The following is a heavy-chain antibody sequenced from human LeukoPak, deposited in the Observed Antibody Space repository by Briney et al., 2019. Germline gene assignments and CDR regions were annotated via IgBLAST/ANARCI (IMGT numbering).Heavy chain of an antibody. J-gene: IGHJ4*02. CDR3: ATYRQVLLPFES. V-gene: IGHV3-23*01. CDR1: GFTFSTFA. Sequence: GRSLRLSCAASGFTFSTFAMICVRQPPGKGLEWVSSIFPSGGEIHYADSVRGRFTISRDNSKSTLSLQMNSLRAEDTAIYYCATYRQVLLPFESWGQGTLVTVSS. D-gene: IGHD2-8*02. CDR2: IFPSGGEI.